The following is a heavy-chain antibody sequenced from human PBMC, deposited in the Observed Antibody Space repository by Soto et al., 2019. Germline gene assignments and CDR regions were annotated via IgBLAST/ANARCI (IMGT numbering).Heavy chain of an antibody. V-gene: IGHV3-23*01. Sequence: GGSLRLSCAASGFTVSSYAMSWVRQAPGKGLEWVSTSGSGGTTYYADSVKGRFSISRDNSKNTLYLQMNSLRAEDTAVYYCAKVGLRLGGDYWGQGTLVTVSS. CDR2: SGSGGTT. D-gene: IGHD3-16*01. CDR3: AKVGLRLGGDY. CDR1: GFTVSSYA. J-gene: IGHJ4*02.